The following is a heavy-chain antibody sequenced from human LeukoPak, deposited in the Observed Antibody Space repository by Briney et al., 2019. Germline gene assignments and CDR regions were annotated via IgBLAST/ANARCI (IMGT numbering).Heavy chain of an antibody. CDR3: AGEMRGDTALGYYYYYMDV. D-gene: IGHD5-18*01. Sequence: GGSLRLSCAASGFTFSSYSMNWVRQAPGKGLEWVSSISSSSSYIYYADSVKGRFTISRDNAKNSLYLQMNSLRAEDTAVYYCAGEMRGDTALGYYYYYMDVWGKGTTVTVSS. CDR2: ISSSSSYI. J-gene: IGHJ6*03. V-gene: IGHV3-21*01. CDR1: GFTFSSYS.